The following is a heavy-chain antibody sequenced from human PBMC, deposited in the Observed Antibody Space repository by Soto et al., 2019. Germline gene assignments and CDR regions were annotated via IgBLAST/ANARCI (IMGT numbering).Heavy chain of an antibody. CDR1: GFTFSNYA. V-gene: IGHV3-30*18. J-gene: IGHJ4*02. D-gene: IGHD2-15*01. CDR2: ISFDGINR. CDR3: AKDLSYCSGGSCYQPDGSAN. Sequence: GGSLRLSCAASGFTFSNYAMHWVRQAPGKGLEWVAIISFDGINRFYRDSVKGRFTISRDNSKNTLYLEMSSLRAEDTAVYFCAKDLSYCSGGSCYQPDGSANWGQGTLVTVAS.